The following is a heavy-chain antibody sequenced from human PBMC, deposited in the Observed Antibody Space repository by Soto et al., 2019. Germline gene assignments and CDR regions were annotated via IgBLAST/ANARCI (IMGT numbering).Heavy chain of an antibody. V-gene: IGHV3-9*01. J-gene: IGHJ4*02. CDR3: ARWFTYGNFDYFDY. D-gene: IGHD3-10*01. CDR1: GFTFDDYA. CDR2: ISRNGGTI. Sequence: GGYLRLSCAASGFTFDDYAMHWVRQAPGKGLEWVSRISRNGGTIGYADSVKGRFTISRDNAKNTLYLQMNSLRAEDTALYYCARWFTYGNFDYFDYWGQGTQVTVSS.